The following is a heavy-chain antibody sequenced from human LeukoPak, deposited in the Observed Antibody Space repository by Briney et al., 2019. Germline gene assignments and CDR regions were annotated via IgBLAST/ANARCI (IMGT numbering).Heavy chain of an antibody. CDR3: ARDRSDDYGDYVFDY. D-gene: IGHD4-17*01. V-gene: IGHV4-59*01. J-gene: IGHJ4*02. CDR2: IYYNGST. Sequence: SETLSLTCTVSGGSISSYYWSWIRQPPGKGLEWIGYIYYNGSTNYNPSLKSRVTISVDTSKNQFSLKLSSVTAADTAVYYCARDRSDDYGDYVFDYWGQGTLVTVSS. CDR1: GGSISSYY.